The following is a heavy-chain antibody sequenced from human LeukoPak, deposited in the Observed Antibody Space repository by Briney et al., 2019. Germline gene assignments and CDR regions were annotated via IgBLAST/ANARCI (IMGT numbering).Heavy chain of an antibody. Sequence: GGSLRLSSAASGFTLSTYSMNWVRQAPGKGLEWVSYISSSSSTIYYADSVKGRFTISRDNAKNSLYLQMNSLRDEDTAVYYCARSYDFWDYYYMDVWGKGTTVTVSS. J-gene: IGHJ6*03. CDR1: GFTLSTYS. D-gene: IGHD3-3*01. V-gene: IGHV3-48*02. CDR3: ARSYDFWDYYYMDV. CDR2: ISSSSSTI.